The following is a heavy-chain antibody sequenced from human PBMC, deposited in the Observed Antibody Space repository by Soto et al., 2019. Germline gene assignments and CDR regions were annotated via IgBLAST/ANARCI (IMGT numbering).Heavy chain of an antibody. CDR1: GYTFTSYG. V-gene: IGHV1-18*01. J-gene: IGHJ6*02. CDR3: ARDFPLYNCNYVYYYGMDV. Sequence: QVQLVQSGAEVKKPGASVKVSCKASGYTFTSYGISWVRQAPGQGLEWMGWISAYNGNTNYAQKLQGRVTMTTDTSTSTAYMELSSLSSDDTALYFCARDFPLYNCNYVYYYGMDVWGQGTTVTLSS. CDR2: ISAYNGNT. D-gene: IGHD1-7*01.